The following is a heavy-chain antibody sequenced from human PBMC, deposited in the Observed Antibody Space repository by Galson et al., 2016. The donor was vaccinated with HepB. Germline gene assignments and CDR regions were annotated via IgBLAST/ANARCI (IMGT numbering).Heavy chain of an antibody. CDR2: ISGNTDFT. V-gene: IGHV3-21*06. CDR3: ARDRVVQGARHYSYMDV. J-gene: IGHJ6*03. D-gene: IGHD3-10*01. CDR1: RFTFSTYW. Sequence: SLRLSCAASRFTFSTYWMTWVRQPPGRGLEWVSGISGNTDFTYYADSAKGRFTISRDNAKNLVFLEMNSLRGDDTAVYFCARDRVVQGARHYSYMDVWGRGVTVIDSS.